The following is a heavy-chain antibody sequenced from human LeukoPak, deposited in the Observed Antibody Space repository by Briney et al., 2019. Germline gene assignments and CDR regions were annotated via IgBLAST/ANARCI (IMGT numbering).Heavy chain of an antibody. J-gene: IGHJ3*02. Sequence: GGSLRLSCAASGFTLSGHWMHWFRQPPGKGLAWVSRNKYDGSESYYADSVKGRFTISRDNAKNTLYLQMNSLRGEDTAVYFCARGWVVATGGFDMWGQGTMVTVSS. CDR2: NKYDGSES. D-gene: IGHD2-8*02. V-gene: IGHV3-74*01. CDR3: ARGWVVATGGFDM. CDR1: GFTLSGHW.